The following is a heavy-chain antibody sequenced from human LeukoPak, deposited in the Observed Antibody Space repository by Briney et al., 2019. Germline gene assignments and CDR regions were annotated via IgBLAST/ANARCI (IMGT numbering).Heavy chain of an antibody. V-gene: IGHV3-33*01. J-gene: IGHJ4*02. CDR2: IWYDGSNK. Sequence: PGGSLRLSCAASGFTFSSYGMHWVRQAPGKGLEWVAVIWYDGSNKYYADSVKGRFTISRDNSKNTLYLQMNSLRAEDTAVYYCARDLSGSYYVFDYWGQGTLVTVSS. CDR1: GFTFSSYG. D-gene: IGHD1-26*01. CDR3: ARDLSGSYYVFDY.